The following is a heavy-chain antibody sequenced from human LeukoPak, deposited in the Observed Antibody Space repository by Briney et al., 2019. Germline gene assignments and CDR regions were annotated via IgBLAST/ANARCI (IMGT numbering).Heavy chain of an antibody. Sequence: SETLSLTCTVSGGSISTYYWSWIRQPPGKGLEWIGYIYYSGSTNYNPSLKSRVTISVDTSKKQFSLKLSSVTAADTAIYYCAREKWESGLRAFDFWGQGTKVTVSS. J-gene: IGHJ3*01. V-gene: IGHV4-59*12. D-gene: IGHD1-26*01. CDR3: AREKWESGLRAFDF. CDR1: GGSISTYY. CDR2: IYYSGST.